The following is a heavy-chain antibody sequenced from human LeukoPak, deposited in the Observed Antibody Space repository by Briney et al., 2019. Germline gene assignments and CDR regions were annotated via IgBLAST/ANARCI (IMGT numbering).Heavy chain of an antibody. D-gene: IGHD2-15*01. CDR3: AKSIGGVVVVAADY. CDR2: ISGSGGST. Sequence: PGGSLRLSCAASGFTFSTYAMTWVRQAPGKGLEWVSVISGSGGSTYYADSVKGRFTLSRDNSKNIIYLQMNSLRAEDTAVYYCAKSIGGVVVVAADYWGQGTLVTVSS. CDR1: GFTFSTYA. J-gene: IGHJ4*02. V-gene: IGHV3-23*01.